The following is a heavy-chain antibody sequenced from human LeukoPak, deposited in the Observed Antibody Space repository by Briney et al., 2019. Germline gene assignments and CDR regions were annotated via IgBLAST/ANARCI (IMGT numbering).Heavy chain of an antibody. CDR2: IHHSVST. CDR3: ARVPYCSSSSCYLFFDY. CDR1: VYSISSDYD. J-gene: IGHJ4*02. V-gene: IGHV4-38-2*02. Sequence: SETLSLTCSVSVYSISSDYDWGWIRQPPGKGLDWIERIHHSVSTYYNPTLKSRVTISVDTSKNQFSLKLSYVTAGDTGVYYCARVPYCSSSSCYLFFDYWGQGTLVTVSS. D-gene: IGHD2-2*01.